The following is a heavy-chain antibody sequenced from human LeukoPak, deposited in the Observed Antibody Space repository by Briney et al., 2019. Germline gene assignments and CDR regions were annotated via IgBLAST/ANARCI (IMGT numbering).Heavy chain of an antibody. V-gene: IGHV3-33*01. Sequence: GGSLRLSCAASGFTFSSYGMHWVRQAPGKRLEWVAVIWYDGSNKYYADSVKGRFTISRDNSKNTLYLQMNSLRAEDTAVYYCARTYSSFFSFDYWGQGTLVTASS. CDR1: GFTFSSYG. D-gene: IGHD6-6*01. CDR2: IWYDGSNK. J-gene: IGHJ4*02. CDR3: ARTYSSFFSFDY.